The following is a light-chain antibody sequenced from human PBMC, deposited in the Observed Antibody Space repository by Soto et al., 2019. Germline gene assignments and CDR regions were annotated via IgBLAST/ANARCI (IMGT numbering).Light chain of an antibody. CDR3: CSYAGSYTRV. CDR1: RSDVGAYNY. CDR2: EVT. V-gene: IGLV2-14*01. Sequence: QSVLTQPASVSGSPGQSIAISCTGTRSDVGAYNYVSWYQQHPGKAPKLMISEVTNRPSGVSDRFSGSKSGNTASLTISGLQAEDEADYYCCSYAGSYTRVFGTGTKLTVL. J-gene: IGLJ1*01.